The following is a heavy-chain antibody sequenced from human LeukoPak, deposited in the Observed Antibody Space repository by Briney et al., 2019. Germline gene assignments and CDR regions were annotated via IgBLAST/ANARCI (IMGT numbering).Heavy chain of an antibody. CDR2: IYYSGSI. D-gene: IGHD2-8*02. V-gene: IGHV4-39*01. J-gene: IGHJ4*02. Sequence: SETLSLTCTVSGGSISSSRHYWGWVRQPPGKVLEWIGSIYYSGSIYYNPSLKSRVTMSVDTPKNQFSLKLSSVTAADTAVYYCARSLLAFDYWGQGTLVTVSS. CDR1: GGSISSSRHY. CDR3: ARSLLAFDY.